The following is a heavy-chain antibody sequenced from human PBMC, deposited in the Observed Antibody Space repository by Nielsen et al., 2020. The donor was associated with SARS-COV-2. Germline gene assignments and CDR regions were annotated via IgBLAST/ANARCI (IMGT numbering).Heavy chain of an antibody. Sequence: GGSLRLSCAASGFTFSSYAMHWVRQAPGKGLEWLAMIWHDGSKKYYADSVEGRFTISRDNSNSTLYLQMNSLQPDDTAIYYCARFRGTINSSDYWGQGTLVIVSS. CDR2: IWHDGSKK. J-gene: IGHJ4*02. D-gene: IGHD1-26*01. CDR1: GFTFSSYA. V-gene: IGHV3-30*04. CDR3: ARFRGTINSSDY.